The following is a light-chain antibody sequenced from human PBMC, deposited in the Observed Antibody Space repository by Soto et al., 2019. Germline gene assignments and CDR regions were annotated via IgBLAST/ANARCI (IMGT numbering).Light chain of an antibody. J-gene: IGKJ3*01. CDR1: QGIRND. CDR3: LQKYFCPFT. CDR2: AAS. V-gene: IGKV1-6*01. Sequence: AIQMTQSPSSLSASVGDRVTITCRASQGIRNDLDWFQQKPGKAPKLLIYAASNLQSGVPARFSGSGSGTDFTLTISSLQPEDFATYHLLQKYFCPFTFGPGTKVDIK.